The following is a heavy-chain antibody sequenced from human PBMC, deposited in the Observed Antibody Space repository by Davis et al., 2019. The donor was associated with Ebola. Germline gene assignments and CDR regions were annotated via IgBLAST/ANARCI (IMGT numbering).Heavy chain of an antibody. D-gene: IGHD3-10*01. J-gene: IGHJ5*02. CDR3: TRRINVIQGVIWWFDP. V-gene: IGHV4-39*07. Sequence: SETLSLTCTVSGGSISSSSYYWGWIRQPPGKGLEWIGSIYYSGSTYYNPSLKSRVTISVDTSKNQFSLKLSSVTAADTAVYYCTRRINVIQGVIWWFDPWGQGTLVTVSS. CDR1: GGSISSSSYY. CDR2: IYYSGST.